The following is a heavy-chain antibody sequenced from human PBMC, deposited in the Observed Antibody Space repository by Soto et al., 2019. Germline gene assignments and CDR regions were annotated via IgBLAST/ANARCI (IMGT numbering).Heavy chain of an antibody. CDR2: IYYSGST. V-gene: IGHV4-39*01. D-gene: IGHD3-10*01. Sequence: PSETLSLTCTVSGGSISSSSYYWGWIRQPPGKGLEWIGSIYYSGSTYYNPSLKSRVTISVDTSKNQFSLKLSSVTAADTAVYYCARRVTMVRGVTYYYYCGMDVWGQGTTVTVSS. CDR3: ARRVTMVRGVTYYYYCGMDV. CDR1: GGSISSSSYY. J-gene: IGHJ6*02.